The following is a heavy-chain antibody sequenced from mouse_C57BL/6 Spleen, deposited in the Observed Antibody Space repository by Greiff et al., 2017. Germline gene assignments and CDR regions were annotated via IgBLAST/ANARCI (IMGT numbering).Heavy chain of an antibody. Sequence: QVQLQQSGAELAKPGASVKLSCKASGYTFTRYWMHWVKQRPGQGLEWIGYINPSSGYTKYNQKFKDKVTLTADKSSSTAYMQLSSLTYEDAAVYYCSRDDYLDYWGQGTTLTVSS. CDR3: SRDDYLDY. CDR1: GYTFTRYW. CDR2: INPSSGYT. V-gene: IGHV1-7*01. J-gene: IGHJ2*01.